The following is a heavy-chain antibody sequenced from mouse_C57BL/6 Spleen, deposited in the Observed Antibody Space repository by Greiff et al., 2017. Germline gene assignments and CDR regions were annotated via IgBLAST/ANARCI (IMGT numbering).Heavy chain of an antibody. CDR3: ARSPQLTGFDY. J-gene: IGHJ2*01. CDR1: GYSFTGYY. D-gene: IGHD4-1*01. CDR2: INPSTGGT. V-gene: IGHV1-42*01. Sequence: EVQLQQSGPELVKPGASVKISCKASGYSFTGYYMNWVKQSPEKSLEWIGEINPSTGGTTYNQKFKAKATLTVDKSSSTAYMQLKSLTSEDSAVYYCARSPQLTGFDYWGQGTTLTVSS.